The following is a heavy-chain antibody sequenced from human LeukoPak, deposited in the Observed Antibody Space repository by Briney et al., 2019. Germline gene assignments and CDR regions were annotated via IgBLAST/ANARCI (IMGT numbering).Heavy chain of an antibody. V-gene: IGHV1-8*01. CDR2: VHPNSGNT. CDR3: ARGPRNDP. D-gene: IGHD1-14*01. CDR1: GYPFTTWE. Sequence: ASVRVSCKTSGYPFTTWEINWVRQAAGQGLEWMGWVHPNSGNTAYAQKFQGRVTMTRDTTISTAYMELSGLRFDDTAVYFCARGPRNDPWGQGTLVTVSS. J-gene: IGHJ5*02.